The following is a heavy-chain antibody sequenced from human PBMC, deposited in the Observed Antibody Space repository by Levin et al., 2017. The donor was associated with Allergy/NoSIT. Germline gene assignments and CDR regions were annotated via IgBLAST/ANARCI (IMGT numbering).Heavy chain of an antibody. V-gene: IGHV2-5*01. CDR2: IYWNDDK. Sequence: TLSLTCSFSGFSLTTGGVGVAWIRQPPGTALEWLGVIYWNDDKPYNPSLKNRLTITKDTSKNQVVLTLTNMGPVDTATYYCAHRYMGTNSLAFDYWGQGTLVTVSS. CDR3: AHRYMGTNSLAFDY. CDR1: GFSLTTGGVG. J-gene: IGHJ4*02. D-gene: IGHD7-27*01.